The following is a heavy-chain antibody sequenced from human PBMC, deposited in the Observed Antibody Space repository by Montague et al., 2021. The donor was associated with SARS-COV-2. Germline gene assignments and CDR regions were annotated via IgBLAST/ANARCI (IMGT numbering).Heavy chain of an antibody. CDR2: ISYAAST. CDR3: ARQLPSYCSTNKCYPYYFDV. CDR1: GGSISSHYYY. J-gene: IGHJ4*02. Sequence: SETLSLTCTVSGGSISSHYYYWSWLRPSPGLGLEWIVSISYAASTYYTPSLRIPVSFSRDTTQNHFSLSLNSVTAADTAVYFCARQLPSYCSTNKCYPYYFDVWGQGALVTVFS. D-gene: IGHD2-2*01. V-gene: IGHV4-39*01.